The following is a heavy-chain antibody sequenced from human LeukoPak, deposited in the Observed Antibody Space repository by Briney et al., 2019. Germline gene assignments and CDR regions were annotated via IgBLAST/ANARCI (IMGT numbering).Heavy chain of an antibody. D-gene: IGHD3-10*01. J-gene: IGHJ4*02. CDR2: IKPDGTEK. CDR1: GFSFSSSW. Sequence: GGFLRLSCAASGFSFSSSWMSWVRQAPGKGLEWVANIKPDGTEKYYADSVKGRFTISRDNSKNTLYLQMNSLRAEDTAVYYCAKGRGPTQTDYFDYWGQGTLVTVSS. CDR3: AKGRGPTQTDYFDY. V-gene: IGHV3-7*01.